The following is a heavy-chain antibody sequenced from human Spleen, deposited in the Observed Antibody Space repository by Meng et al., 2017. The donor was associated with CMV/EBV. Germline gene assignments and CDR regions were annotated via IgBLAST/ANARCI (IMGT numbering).Heavy chain of an antibody. Sequence: QVQLQESGPGLVKPSETLSLTCTVPGGSISSYYWSWIRQPAGKGLEWIGRIYTSGSTNYNPSLKSRVTMSVDTSKNQFSLKLSSVTAADTAVYYCAKQPGIAVAGPFDYWGQGTLFTVSS. CDR1: GGSISSYY. V-gene: IGHV4-4*07. CDR2: IYTSGST. CDR3: AKQPGIAVAGPFDY. J-gene: IGHJ4*02. D-gene: IGHD6-19*01.